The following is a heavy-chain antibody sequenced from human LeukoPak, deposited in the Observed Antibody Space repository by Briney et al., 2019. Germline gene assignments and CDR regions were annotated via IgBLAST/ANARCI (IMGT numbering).Heavy chain of an antibody. CDR1: GFTFSSYW. J-gene: IGHJ3*02. CDR3: AGEETDYDILTGYYNAAFDI. Sequence: PGGSLRLSCAASGFTFSSYWMSWVRQAPGKELEWVANIKQDGSEKYYADSVKGRFTISRDNAKNSLYLQMNSLRAEDTAVYYCAGEETDYDILTGYYNAAFDIWGQGTMVTVSS. CDR2: IKQDGSEK. D-gene: IGHD3-9*01. V-gene: IGHV3-7*03.